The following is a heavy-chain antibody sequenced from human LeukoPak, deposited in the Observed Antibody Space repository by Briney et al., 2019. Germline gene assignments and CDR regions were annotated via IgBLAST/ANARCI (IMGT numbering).Heavy chain of an antibody. CDR3: ARAYSSSWNNWFDP. Sequence: GGSLRLSCAASGFTVSSNYMSWVRQAPGKGLEWVSVIYSGGSTYYADSVKGRFTISRDNSKNTLYLQMNSPRAEDTAVYYYARAYSSSWNNWFDPWGQGTLVTVSS. V-gene: IGHV3-53*01. CDR1: GFTVSSNY. D-gene: IGHD6-13*01. J-gene: IGHJ5*02. CDR2: IYSGGST.